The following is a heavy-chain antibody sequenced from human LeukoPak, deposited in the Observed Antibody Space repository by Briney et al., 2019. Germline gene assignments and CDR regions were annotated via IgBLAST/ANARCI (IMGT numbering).Heavy chain of an antibody. Sequence: ASVKVSCKASGYTFTSYAMNRVRQAPEQGLEWMGWINTYSGNPTYAQGFRGRFVFSLDTSVSTAYLQISSLKSEDTAVYYCARHRGLPNYYYYYGLDVWGQGTTVTVSS. CDR2: INTYSGNP. V-gene: IGHV7-4-1*02. CDR3: ARHRGLPNYYYYYGLDV. J-gene: IGHJ6*02. CDR1: GYTFTSYA. D-gene: IGHD5-24*01.